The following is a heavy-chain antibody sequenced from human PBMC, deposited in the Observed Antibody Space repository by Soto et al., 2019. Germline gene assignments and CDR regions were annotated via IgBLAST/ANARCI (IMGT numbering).Heavy chain of an antibody. Sequence: EVQLLESGGGLVHPGGSLRLSCVASGFSFSDYSMTWVRQGPGRGLEWVATLTRTGTTFYADSVKGRFTISRDNNSNTLSLQMYNLRAEDTARYYCAKRATTVPTPGNYFDCWGQGTLVTVSS. D-gene: IGHD2-15*01. J-gene: IGHJ4*02. CDR1: GFSFSDYS. CDR2: LTRTGTT. CDR3: AKRATTVPTPGNYFDC. V-gene: IGHV3-23*01.